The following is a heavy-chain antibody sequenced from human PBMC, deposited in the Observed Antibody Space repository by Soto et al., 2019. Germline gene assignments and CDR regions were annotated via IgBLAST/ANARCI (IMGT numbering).Heavy chain of an antibody. D-gene: IGHD3-10*01. J-gene: IGHJ6*02. CDR3: ARNGDYYGSGSYLYYYYYGMDV. Sequence: PSDTLSLTCTVSGGSISSYYWSWIRQPAGKGLEWIGRIYTSGSTNYNPSLKSRVTMSVDTSKNQFSLKLSSVTAADTAVYYCARNGDYYGSGSYLYYYYYGMDVWGQGTTVTVSS. CDR1: GGSISSYY. V-gene: IGHV4-4*07. CDR2: IYTSGST.